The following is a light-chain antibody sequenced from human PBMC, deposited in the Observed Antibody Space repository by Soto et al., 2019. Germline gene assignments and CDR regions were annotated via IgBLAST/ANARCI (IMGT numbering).Light chain of an antibody. CDR1: SSDVGGYNY. J-gene: IGLJ1*01. Sequence: QSVLAQPASVSESPGQSITISCAGTSSDVGGYNYVSWYQQLPGKAPQLVIYDVTHRPSGVSDRFSGSRSGNTASLTIFGLQAEDEADYYCTSFTSGSTPYVLGTGTKVTV. CDR3: TSFTSGSTPYV. V-gene: IGLV2-14*03. CDR2: DVT.